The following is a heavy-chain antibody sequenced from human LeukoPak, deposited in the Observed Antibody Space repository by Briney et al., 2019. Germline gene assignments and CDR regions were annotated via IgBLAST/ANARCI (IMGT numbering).Heavy chain of an antibody. CDR3: ARNGITIFGVVIIPNNYYMDV. Sequence: GGALRLSCAAPVFTFSSYGMRWGRQAPGKGLGWVAVIWYDGSNKYYADSVKGRFTSSRDNSTNTTNLQMNSLRAEDTAVYYCARNGITIFGVVIIPNNYYMDVWGKGTTVTVSS. D-gene: IGHD3-3*01. V-gene: IGHV3-33*01. CDR2: IWYDGSNK. J-gene: IGHJ6*03. CDR1: VFTFSSYG.